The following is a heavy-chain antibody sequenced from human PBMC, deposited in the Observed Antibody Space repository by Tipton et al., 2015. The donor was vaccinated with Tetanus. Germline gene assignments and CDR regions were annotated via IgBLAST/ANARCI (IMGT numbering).Heavy chain of an antibody. CDR1: GYTFTSYD. V-gene: IGHV1-8*01. CDR3: ARGPRPYYYDSSGYFA. D-gene: IGHD3-22*01. CDR2: MNPNSGNT. Sequence: QVQLVQSGAEVKKPGASVKVSCKASGYTFTSYDINWVRQATGQGLEWMGWMNPNSGNTGYAQKFQGRVTMTRNTSISTAYMELSSLRSEDTAVYCIARGPRPYYYDSSGYFAWGQGTLVTVSS. J-gene: IGHJ4*02.